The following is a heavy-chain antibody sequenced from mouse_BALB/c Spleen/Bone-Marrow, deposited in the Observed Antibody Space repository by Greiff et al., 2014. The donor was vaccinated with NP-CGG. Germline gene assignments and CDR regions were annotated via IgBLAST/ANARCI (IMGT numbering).Heavy chain of an antibody. CDR1: GFNIKDYY. CDR3: NVWDGNYFFDY. CDR2: IDPENGGT. D-gene: IGHD2-1*01. Sequence: EVQLQQSGAELVRSGASVKLSCTASGFNIKDYYMHWVKQRPEQGLEWIGWIDPENGGTEYAPKFQGKATMTADTSSNTAYLQLSSLTSEDTAVYYCNVWDGNYFFDYWGQGTTLTVSS. V-gene: IGHV14-4*02. J-gene: IGHJ2*01.